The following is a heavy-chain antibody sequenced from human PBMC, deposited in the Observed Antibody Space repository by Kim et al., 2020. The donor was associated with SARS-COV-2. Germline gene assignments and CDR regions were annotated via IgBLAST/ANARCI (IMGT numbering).Heavy chain of an antibody. J-gene: IGHJ4*02. Sequence: GGSLRLSCGASRFTFDNAWMNWVRQAPGKGLEWVGRIKSRFDGGTTDYAAPVKGRFTISRDDSKNTVYLQMQRLKTKDTAVYDCTTGPFITNYWGQGTLV. CDR2: IKSRFDGGTT. CDR3: TTGPFITNY. CDR1: RFTFDNAW. D-gene: IGHD3-22*01. V-gene: IGHV3-15*01.